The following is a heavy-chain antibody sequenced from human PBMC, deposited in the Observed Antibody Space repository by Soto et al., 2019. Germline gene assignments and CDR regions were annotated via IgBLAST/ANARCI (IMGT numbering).Heavy chain of an antibody. CDR2: IYYSGST. Sequence: QVQLQESGPGLVKPSQTLSLTCSVSGGSISSGGYYWSWIRQHPVKGLEWIGYIYYSGSTYYNPSLKCRFVMSIDTSENHFSLTLSSVTAADTAFYYCARGSQESGGYVNWFDPWGQGTLVTVSS. D-gene: IGHD2-15*01. CDR1: GGSISSGGYY. J-gene: IGHJ5*02. V-gene: IGHV4-31*03. CDR3: ARGSQESGGYVNWFDP.